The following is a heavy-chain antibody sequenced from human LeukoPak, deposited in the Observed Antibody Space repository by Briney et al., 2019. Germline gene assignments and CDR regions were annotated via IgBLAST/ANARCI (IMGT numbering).Heavy chain of an antibody. D-gene: IGHD1-26*01. J-gene: IGHJ4*02. Sequence: PSQTLSLTCTVSGGSISSGDYYWRWIRQPPGKGLEWIGYIYYSGSTYYNPSLKSRVTISVDTSKNQFSLKLSSVTAADTAVYYCARDAVGATWVDYWGQGTLVTVSS. CDR3: ARDAVGATWVDY. V-gene: IGHV4-31*03. CDR1: GGSISSGDYY. CDR2: IYYSGST.